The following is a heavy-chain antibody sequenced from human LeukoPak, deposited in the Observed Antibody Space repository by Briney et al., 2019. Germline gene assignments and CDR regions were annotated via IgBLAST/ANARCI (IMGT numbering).Heavy chain of an antibody. V-gene: IGHV3-74*01. CDR2: INSDGTNT. D-gene: IGHD3-10*01. CDR1: GFTFSSYA. J-gene: IGHJ5*02. CDR3: ARDLLVTNWFDP. Sequence: PGGSLRLSCAASGFTFSSYAMSWVRQAPGKGLVWVSRINSDGTNTNYADSVKGRFTISRDNAKNTLFLQMNSLRAEDTAVYYCARDLLVTNWFDPWGQGTLVTVSS.